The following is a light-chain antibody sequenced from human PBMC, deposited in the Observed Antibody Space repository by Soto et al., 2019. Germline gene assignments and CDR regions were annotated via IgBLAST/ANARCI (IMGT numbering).Light chain of an antibody. CDR3: SSYAGSKNV. CDR2: EVS. V-gene: IGLV2-8*01. J-gene: IGLJ1*01. Sequence: QSALTQPPSASGSPGQSVTISCTGTSSDVGGYNYVSWCQQHPGKAPKLMIYEVSKRPSGVPDRFSGSKSGNTASLTVSGLQAEDEADYYCSSYAGSKNVFGTGTKVTVL. CDR1: SSDVGGYNY.